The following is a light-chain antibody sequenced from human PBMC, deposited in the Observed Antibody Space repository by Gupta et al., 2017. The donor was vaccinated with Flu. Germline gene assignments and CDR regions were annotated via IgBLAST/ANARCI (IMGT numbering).Light chain of an antibody. CDR2: DNS. J-gene: IGLJ2*01. V-gene: IGLV1-40*01. CDR3: QSYDSSLSAVV. Sequence: VTISCTGSSSNIGTGYDVHWYMQLPGTAPKLLIYDNSNRPSGVPDRFSGSKSGTSASLAITGLQPEDEADYYCQSYDSSLSAVVFGGGTKLTVL. CDR1: SSNIGTGYD.